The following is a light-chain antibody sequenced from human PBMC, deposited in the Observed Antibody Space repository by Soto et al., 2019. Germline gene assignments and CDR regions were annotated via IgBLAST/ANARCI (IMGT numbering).Light chain of an antibody. CDR2: GAS. J-gene: IGKJ1*01. Sequence: EIVLTQSPGTLSLSPGERATLSCRASQSVSSIYLAWYQHKPGQAPRLLIYGASSRATGIPDRFICSGSGTDFTLTISRREPEDFAVYYCQQYGSSSWTFGRGTTVEIK. CDR1: QSVSSIY. V-gene: IGKV3-20*01. CDR3: QQYGSSSWT.